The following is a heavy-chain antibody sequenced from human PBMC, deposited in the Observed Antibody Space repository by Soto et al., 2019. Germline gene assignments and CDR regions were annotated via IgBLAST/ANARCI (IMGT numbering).Heavy chain of an antibody. CDR2: IDLSGTTA. D-gene: IGHD2-15*01. J-gene: IGHJ4*02. Sequence: GGSLRLSCAASGFSFSDYSMNWVRQAPWKGLEWVAFIDLSGTTAYYRDSVKGRFTIFKDKSTNTVHLQMKGLTVEDAAVYYCTKDRVPDGIYSFDYWCQGALVTVSS. V-gene: IGHV3-23*03. CDR1: GFSFSDYS. CDR3: TKDRVPDGIYSFDY.